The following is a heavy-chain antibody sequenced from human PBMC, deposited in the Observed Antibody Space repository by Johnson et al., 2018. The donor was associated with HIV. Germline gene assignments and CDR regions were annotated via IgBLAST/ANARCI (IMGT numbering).Heavy chain of an antibody. CDR2: ISYDGSNK. D-gene: IGHD3-22*01. V-gene: IGHV3-30*04. CDR3: ARVYYYDNKDGFDI. Sequence: QMQLVESGGGVVQPGGSLRLSCAASGFTFSSYAMHWVRQAPGKGLEWVAVISYDGSNKYYADSVKGRFTISRDNSKNTLYLQMNSLRAEDTAVYYCARVYYYDNKDGFDIWGQGTTVTVSS. J-gene: IGHJ3*02. CDR1: GFTFSSYA.